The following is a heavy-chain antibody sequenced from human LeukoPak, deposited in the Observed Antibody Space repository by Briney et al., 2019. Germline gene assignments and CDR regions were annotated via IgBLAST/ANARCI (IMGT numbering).Heavy chain of an antibody. V-gene: IGHV3-33*01. CDR1: GFTFSSYG. CDR3: AREGNYYDSSGYYTGYFDY. D-gene: IGHD3-22*01. CDR2: ICYDEINK. J-gene: IGHJ4*02. Sequence: GWALRLSCVASGFTFSSYGMHGVGQAPGKGGEGVGVICYDEINKYYSASVKVLFTISRDNSKHPLYLQMNSLRAEYTAVYYCAREGNYYDSSGYYTGYFDYWGQGTLVTVSS.